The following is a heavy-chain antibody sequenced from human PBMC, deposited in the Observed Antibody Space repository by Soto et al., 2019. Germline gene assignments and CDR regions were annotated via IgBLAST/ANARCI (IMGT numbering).Heavy chain of an antibody. CDR1: GGSISSGDYY. CDR2: IYYSGST. Sequence: QVQLQESGPGLVKPSQTLSLTCTVSGGSISSGDYYWSWIRQPPGKGLEWIGYIYYSGSTYYNPPLKSRVTISVDTSKNQFSLKLRSVTAADTAVYYCARNKYCSGNRCYSYYYYGMDGWGQGTTVTVSS. CDR3: ARNKYCSGNRCYSYYYYGMDG. J-gene: IGHJ6*02. V-gene: IGHV4-30-4*01. D-gene: IGHD2-15*01.